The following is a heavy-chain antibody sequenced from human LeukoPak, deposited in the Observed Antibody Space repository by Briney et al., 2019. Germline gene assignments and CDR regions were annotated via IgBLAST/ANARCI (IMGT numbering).Heavy chain of an antibody. CDR1: GGTFSSYA. CDR2: IIPIFGTA. CDR3: ATGVVRGAYYYYMDV. D-gene: IGHD3-10*01. J-gene: IGHJ6*03. V-gene: IGHV1-69*05. Sequence: SVKVSCKASGGTFSSYATSWVRQAPGQGLEWMGGIIPIFGTANYAQKFQGRVTITTDESTSTAYMELSSLRSEDTAVYYCATGVVRGAYYYYMDVWGKGTTVTVSS.